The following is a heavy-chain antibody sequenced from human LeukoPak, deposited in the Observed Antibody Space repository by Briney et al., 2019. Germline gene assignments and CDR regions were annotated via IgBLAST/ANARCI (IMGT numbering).Heavy chain of an antibody. CDR2: IRQDGSEQ. J-gene: IGHJ6*03. CDR1: GFTFSTYW. CDR3: ARVAVIYYYYMEV. Sequence: PGGSLRLSCAASGFTFSTYWMSWVRQALGKGLEWVANIRQDGSEQYYVDSVKGRFTISRDNAKHSLFLQMNSLRAEDTAVYYCARVAVIYYYYMEVWGKGTTVTVSS. D-gene: IGHD2/OR15-2a*01. V-gene: IGHV3-7*01.